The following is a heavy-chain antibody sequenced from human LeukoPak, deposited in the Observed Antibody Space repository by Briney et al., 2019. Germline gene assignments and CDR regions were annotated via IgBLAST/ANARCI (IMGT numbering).Heavy chain of an antibody. CDR3: AKGSGGSGSFYNHFDC. J-gene: IGHJ4*02. CDR1: GLSFNSCG. Sequence: PGRSLRLSCAASGLSFNSCGMHWVRQAPGKGLEWVAVISSDGSNKYYADSVKGRFTISRDNSKNTLSLQMNSLRTGDTAVFYCAKGSGGSGSFYNHFDCWGQGTLVTVSS. CDR2: ISSDGSNK. V-gene: IGHV3-30*18. D-gene: IGHD3-10*01.